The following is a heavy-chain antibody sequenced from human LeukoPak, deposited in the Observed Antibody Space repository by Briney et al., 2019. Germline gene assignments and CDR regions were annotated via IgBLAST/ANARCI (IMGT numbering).Heavy chain of an antibody. Sequence: ASVKVSCKASGYTFTSYDINWVRQATGQGLEWMGWMNPNSGNTGYAQKFQGRVTITRNTSISTAYMELSSLRSEDTAVYYCATVLAGAARNWFDPWGQGTLVTVSS. D-gene: IGHD6-25*01. V-gene: IGHV1-8*03. CDR1: GYTFTSYD. CDR2: MNPNSGNT. J-gene: IGHJ5*02. CDR3: ATVLAGAARNWFDP.